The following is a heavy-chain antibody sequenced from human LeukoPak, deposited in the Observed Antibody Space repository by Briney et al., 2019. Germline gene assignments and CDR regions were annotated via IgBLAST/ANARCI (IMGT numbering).Heavy chain of an antibody. D-gene: IGHD6-13*01. CDR1: GYTFTSYY. J-gene: IGHJ5*02. CDR2: ITPSGAST. Sequence: ASVNVSCKASGYTFTSYYMHWVRQAPGQGLEWMGIITPSGASTNYAQKFQGRVNMTRDTSTNTVYMELGSLRSEDTAVYYCARVAAAGFAYDKFDPWGQGTLVTVSS. CDR3: ARVAAAGFAYDKFDP. V-gene: IGHV1-46*01.